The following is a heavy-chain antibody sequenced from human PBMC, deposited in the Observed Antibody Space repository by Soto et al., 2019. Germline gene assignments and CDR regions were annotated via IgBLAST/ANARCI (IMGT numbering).Heavy chain of an antibody. CDR2: ISGSGGST. D-gene: IGHD3-22*01. V-gene: IGHV3-23*01. J-gene: IGHJ3*02. CDR3: AKGFSTRAMIVVVPSPHDAFDI. Sequence: GGSLRLSCEASGFTFISNAMGWVRQAPWKGLEWVSAISGSGGSTYYADSVKGRFTISRDNSKNTLYLQMNSLRAEDTAVYYCAKGFSTRAMIVVVPSPHDAFDIWGQGTMVTVSS. CDR1: GFTFISNA.